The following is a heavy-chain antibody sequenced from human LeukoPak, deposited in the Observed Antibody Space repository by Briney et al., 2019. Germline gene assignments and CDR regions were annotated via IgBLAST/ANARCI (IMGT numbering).Heavy chain of an antibody. CDR3: ARASGMVALDY. J-gene: IGHJ4*02. Sequence: SETLSLTCTVSGGSISTYYWSWIRQPPGKGLEWIGYIYHSGSTNYNPSLKSRVTISVDTSKNHFSLKLNSVTAADTAVYYCARASGMVALDYWGQGTLVTVSS. CDR1: GGSISTYY. CDR2: IYHSGST. D-gene: IGHD1-26*01. V-gene: IGHV4-59*01.